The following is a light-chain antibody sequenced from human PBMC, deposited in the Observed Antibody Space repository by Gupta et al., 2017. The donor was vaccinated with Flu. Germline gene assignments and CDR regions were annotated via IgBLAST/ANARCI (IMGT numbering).Light chain of an antibody. V-gene: IGLV2-14*03. CDR2: DVR. CDR1: SSDVGIYNY. J-gene: IGLJ1*01. Sequence: QFALTQPASMSGSPGQSIIISCTGSSSDVGIYNYVSWYQQYPGKATKVMIYDVRNRPSGVSNRFSGSKSGNTASLTISGLQADDEANYYCSSYTNTSTLVFGSGTKVTVL. CDR3: SSYTNTSTLV.